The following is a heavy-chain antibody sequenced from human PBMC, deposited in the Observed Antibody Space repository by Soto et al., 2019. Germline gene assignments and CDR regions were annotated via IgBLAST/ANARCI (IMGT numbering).Heavy chain of an antibody. J-gene: IGHJ2*01. CDR1: GYTFTSYG. V-gene: IGHV1-18*01. CDR2: ISAYNGNT. CDR3: ARVDYYGSGSWYFDL. D-gene: IGHD3-10*01. Sequence: GASVKVSCKDSGYTFTSYGSSWVRQAPGQGLEWMGWISAYNGNTNYAQKLQGRVTMTTDTSTSTAYMELRSLRSDDTAVYYCARVDYYGSGSWYFDLWGRGTLVTVSS.